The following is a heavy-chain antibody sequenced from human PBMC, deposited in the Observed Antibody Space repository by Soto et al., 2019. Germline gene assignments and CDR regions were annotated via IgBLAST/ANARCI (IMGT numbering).Heavy chain of an antibody. CDR3: AILPSSEIKPPFDY. D-gene: IGHD3-22*01. CDR1: GDSISPHY. J-gene: IGHJ4*02. V-gene: IGHV4-59*08. Sequence: PSETLSLTCAVSGDSISPHYWTWVRQPPGKGLEFIGYIHYSGSTVYNPSLKSRVTISLDTSKNQFSLKVTSVTAADTAVYYCAILPSSEIKPPFDYCGQGMVVTVSS. CDR2: IHYSGST.